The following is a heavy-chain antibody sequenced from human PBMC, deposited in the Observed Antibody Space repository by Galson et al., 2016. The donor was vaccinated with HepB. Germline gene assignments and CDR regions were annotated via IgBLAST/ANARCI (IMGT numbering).Heavy chain of an antibody. D-gene: IGHD3-3*01. CDR2: INHSGST. Sequence: SETPSLTCAVYGGSFSGYYWTWIRQSPGKGLEWIGEINHSGSTNYNPSLKSRVTISVDTSKNQFSLKLSSVTAADTAVYYCARGDFQGWFDPWGQGTLVTVSS. V-gene: IGHV4-34*01. J-gene: IGHJ5*02. CDR3: ARGDFQGWFDP. CDR1: GGSFSGYY.